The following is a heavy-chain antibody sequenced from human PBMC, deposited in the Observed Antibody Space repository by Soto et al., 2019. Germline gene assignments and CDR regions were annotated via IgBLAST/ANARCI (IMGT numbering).Heavy chain of an antibody. CDR3: ARRGYGSRWPNVYMDV. D-gene: IGHD6-13*01. Sequence: EAQLVESGGGLVQPGGSLGLSCAASGFTFSNYEMHWVRQAPGEGLEYVSGISNNGAHTDYAKSVKGRFTISRDNSENTLYLQMGSLRAEDMALYYCARRGYGSRWPNVYMDVWGKGTTVTVSS. V-gene: IGHV3-64*01. J-gene: IGHJ6*03. CDR1: GFTFSNYE. CDR2: ISNNGAHT.